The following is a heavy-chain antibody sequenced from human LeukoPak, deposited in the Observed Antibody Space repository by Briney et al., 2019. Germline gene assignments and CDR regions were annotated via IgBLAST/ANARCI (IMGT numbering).Heavy chain of an antibody. J-gene: IGHJ4*02. CDR1: GGSISSGSYY. CDR3: ASTTDNRHYYDSSVAH. CDR2: IYTSGST. Sequence: SQTMSLTCTVSGGSISSGSYYWSWIRQPAGKGLEWIGRIYTSGSTNYNPSLKSRVTISVDTSKNQFSLKLSSVTAADTAVYYCASTTDNRHYYDSSVAHWGQGTLVTVSS. V-gene: IGHV4-61*02. D-gene: IGHD3-22*01.